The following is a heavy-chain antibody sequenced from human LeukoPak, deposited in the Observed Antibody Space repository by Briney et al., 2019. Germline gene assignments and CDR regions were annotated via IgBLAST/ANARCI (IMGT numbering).Heavy chain of an antibody. J-gene: IGHJ5*02. CDR3: ARSASGSYYMDWLDP. V-gene: IGHV1-46*01. Sequence: ASVKVSCKASGYTFTSYYMHWVRQAPGQGLEWMGIINPSGGSTSYAQKFQGRVTMTRDMSTSTVYMELSSLRSEDTAVYYCARSASGSYYMDWLDPWGQGTLVTVSS. CDR1: GYTFTSYY. CDR2: INPSGGST. D-gene: IGHD3-10*01.